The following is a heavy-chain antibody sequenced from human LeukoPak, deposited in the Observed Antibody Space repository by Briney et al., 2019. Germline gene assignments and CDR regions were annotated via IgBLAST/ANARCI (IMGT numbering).Heavy chain of an antibody. V-gene: IGHV4-4*07. CDR1: GGSFSGYY. Sequence: SETLSLTCAVYGGSFSGYYWSWIRQPAGTALEWIGRIYTSGTITYNPSLKSRVTMSVDTSKNQFSLKLSSVTAADTAVYYCARDSGTTGEVKFDPWGQGTLVTVSS. J-gene: IGHJ5*02. CDR3: ARDSGTTGEVKFDP. CDR2: IYTSGTI. D-gene: IGHD3-10*01.